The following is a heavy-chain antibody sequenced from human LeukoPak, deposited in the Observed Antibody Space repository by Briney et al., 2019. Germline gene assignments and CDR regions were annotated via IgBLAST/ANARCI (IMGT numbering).Heavy chain of an antibody. V-gene: IGHV3-13*04. CDR1: GFTFSSYD. Sequence: PGGSLRLSCAASGFTFSSYDMHWVRQVTGKRLEWVSAIGIAGDTYYLDSVKGRFTISRENAKNSLYLQMNNLRAGDTAVYYCARGGDRDYWGQGTLVTVSS. J-gene: IGHJ4*02. CDR2: IGIAGDT. CDR3: ARGGDRDY.